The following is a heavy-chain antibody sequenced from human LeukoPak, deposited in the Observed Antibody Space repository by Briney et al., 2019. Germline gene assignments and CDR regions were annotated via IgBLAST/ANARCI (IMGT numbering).Heavy chain of an antibody. V-gene: IGHV1-2*02. D-gene: IGHD6-13*01. CDR2: INPNSGGT. J-gene: IGHJ1*01. Sequence: ASVKVSCKASGYTFTGYYMHWVRQAPGQGLEWMGWINPNSGGTNYAQKFQGRVTMTRDTSISTAYRELSRLRSDDTAVYYCARSRFRQQLVLAKPAEYFQHWGQGTLVTVSS. CDR3: ARSRFRQQLVLAKPAEYFQH. CDR1: GYTFTGYY.